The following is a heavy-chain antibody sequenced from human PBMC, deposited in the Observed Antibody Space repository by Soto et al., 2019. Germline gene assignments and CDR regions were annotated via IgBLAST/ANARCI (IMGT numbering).Heavy chain of an antibody. V-gene: IGHV4-59*01. CDR3: ARARQRDTGRGLDV. CDR1: GDSINNYF. Sequence: SETLSLTCTISGDSINNYFWNWIRQSPGKGLEWIGYISYSGSTSYNPSLQSRVTISSDTSKNQFSLELSSVTAADTAVYYCARARQRDTGRGLDVWGQGTTVTVS. CDR2: ISYSGST. D-gene: IGHD5-18*01. J-gene: IGHJ6*02.